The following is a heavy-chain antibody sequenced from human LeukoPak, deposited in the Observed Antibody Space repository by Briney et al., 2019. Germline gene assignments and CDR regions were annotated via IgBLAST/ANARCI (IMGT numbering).Heavy chain of an antibody. V-gene: IGHV3-66*03. CDR2: IYSWGST. J-gene: IGHJ3*01. CDR3: ERELDSSGYSPHAFAL. CDR1: VFTVSSNY. Sequence: GGALILSFSASVFTVSSNYMSWVRQAPAKGLELVSVIYSWGSTYYADSGKGRFTISRHNSKNTLYLQMNSLRAEDTAVYYCERELDSSGYSPHAFALWGQGAMVPVSS. D-gene: IGHD3-22*01.